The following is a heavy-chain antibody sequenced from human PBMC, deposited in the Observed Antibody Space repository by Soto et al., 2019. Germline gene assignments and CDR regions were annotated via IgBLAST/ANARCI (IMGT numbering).Heavy chain of an antibody. Sequence: QVQLVQSGAEVKKPGASVKVSCKASGYTFTSYYMHWVRQAPGQGLEWMGIINPSGGSTSYAQKFQGRVTMTRDTSTSTVYMELSSLRSEDTAVYYCARAEMPYRSGWSGPFDYWGQGTLVTVSS. D-gene: IGHD6-19*01. CDR2: INPSGGST. J-gene: IGHJ4*02. V-gene: IGHV1-46*01. CDR1: GYTFTSYY. CDR3: ARAEMPYRSGWSGPFDY.